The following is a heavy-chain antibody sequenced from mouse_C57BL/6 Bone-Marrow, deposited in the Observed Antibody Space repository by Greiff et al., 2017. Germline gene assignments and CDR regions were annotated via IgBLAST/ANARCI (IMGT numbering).Heavy chain of an antibody. CDR1: GYTFTSYW. D-gene: IGHD1-1*02. J-gene: IGHJ3*01. V-gene: IGHV1-55*01. Sequence: QVQLKQPGAELVKPGASVKMSCKASGYTFTSYWITWVKQRPGQGLEWIGDIYPGSGSTNYNEKFKGKATFTADTSSNTAHMQLSSLTTEDSAIYYCARWWFFAYWGQGTLVTVSA. CDR3: ARWWFFAY. CDR2: IYPGSGST.